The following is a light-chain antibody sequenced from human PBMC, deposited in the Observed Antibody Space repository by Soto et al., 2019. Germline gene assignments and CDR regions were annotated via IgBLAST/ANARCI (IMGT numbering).Light chain of an antibody. Sequence: QSVLTQPPSVSGAPGQRVTISCTGGSSNIGAGYDVHWYQQLPGTAPKLLIYGNTDRPSGVPDRFSGSKSGTSSSLAITGLQAEDEADYYCQSYDSSLKNSVFGGGTKLTVL. V-gene: IGLV1-40*01. CDR3: QSYDSSLKNSV. CDR2: GNT. J-gene: IGLJ3*02. CDR1: SSNIGAGYD.